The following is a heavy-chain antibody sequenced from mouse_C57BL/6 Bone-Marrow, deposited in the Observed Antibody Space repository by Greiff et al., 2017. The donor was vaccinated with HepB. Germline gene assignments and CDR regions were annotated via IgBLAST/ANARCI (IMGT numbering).Heavy chain of an antibody. CDR1: GYTFTSYG. J-gene: IGHJ2*01. D-gene: IGHD2-4*01. Sequence: QVQLQQSGAELARPGASVKLSCKASGYTFTSYGISWVKQRTGQGLEWIGEIYPRSGNTYYNEKFKGKATLTADKSSSTAYMELRSLTFEDSAVYFCAYYDYDPYYFDYWGQGTTLTVSS. V-gene: IGHV1-81*01. CDR2: IYPRSGNT. CDR3: AYYDYDPYYFDY.